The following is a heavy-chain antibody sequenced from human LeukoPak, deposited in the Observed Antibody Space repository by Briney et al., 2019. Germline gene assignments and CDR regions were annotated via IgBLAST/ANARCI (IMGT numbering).Heavy chain of an antibody. D-gene: IGHD3-9*01. Sequence: SETLSLTCTVSGGSISSSSYYWGWIRQPPGKGLEWIGSIYYSGSTYYNPSLKSRVTISVDTSKDQFSLKLSSVTAAATAVYYCARHERDYDILTGYYARGLVDPWGQGTLVTVSS. V-gene: IGHV4-39*01. CDR2: IYYSGST. J-gene: IGHJ5*02. CDR1: GGSISSSSYY. CDR3: ARHERDYDILTGYYARGLVDP.